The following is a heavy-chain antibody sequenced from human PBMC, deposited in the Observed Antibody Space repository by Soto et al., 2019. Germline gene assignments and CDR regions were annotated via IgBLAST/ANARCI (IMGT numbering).Heavy chain of an antibody. J-gene: IGHJ1*01. D-gene: IGHD6-13*01. CDR3: ARGGSSWYAEYLQH. CDR1: GGSFSGYY. CDR2: ITHSGST. V-gene: IGHV4-34*01. Sequence: QVQLQQGGAGLLKPSETLSLTCDVYGGSFSGYYWSWIRQPPGKGLEWIGEITHSGSTSYTPSLKSRVTISVDTSKNQFSLKLSSVTAADTAVYYCARGGSSWYAEYLQHWGQGTLVTVSS.